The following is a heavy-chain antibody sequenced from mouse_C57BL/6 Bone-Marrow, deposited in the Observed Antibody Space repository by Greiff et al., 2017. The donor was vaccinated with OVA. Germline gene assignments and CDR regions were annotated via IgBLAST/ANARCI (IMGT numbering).Heavy chain of an antibody. V-gene: IGHV1-9*01. CDR3: ARCHSRTGYFDV. D-gene: IGHD1-1*01. CDR2: ILPGSGST. J-gene: IGHJ1*03. CDR1: GYTFTGYW. Sequence: QVQLQQSGAELMKPGASVKLSCKATGYTFTGYWIEWVKQRPGHGLEWIGEILPGSGSTNYNDKFKGKATFTADTSSNTAYMQLSSLTTEDSAIYYCARCHSRTGYFDVWGTGTTVTVSS.